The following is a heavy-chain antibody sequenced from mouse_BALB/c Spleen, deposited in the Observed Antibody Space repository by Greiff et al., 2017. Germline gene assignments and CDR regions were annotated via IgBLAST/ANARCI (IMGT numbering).Heavy chain of an antibody. Sequence: VQLKESGPELVKPGASVKISCKASGYTFTDYNMHWVKQSHGKSLEWIGYIYPYNGGTGYNQKFKSKATLTVDNSSSTAYMELRSLTSEDSAVYYCARANWDHAMDYWGQGTSVTVSS. CDR1: GYTFTDYN. J-gene: IGHJ4*01. CDR3: ARANWDHAMDY. V-gene: IGHV1S29*02. CDR2: IYPYNGGT. D-gene: IGHD4-1*01.